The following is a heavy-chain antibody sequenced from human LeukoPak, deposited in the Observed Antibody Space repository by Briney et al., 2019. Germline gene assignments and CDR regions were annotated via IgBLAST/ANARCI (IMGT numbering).Heavy chain of an antibody. Sequence: SGTLSLTCSVSGDSVSRSDSYWDWIRQPPGKGLEWIGTIYYSGRTYYSPPLKSRVTMSVDPSNNQFSLNLRSVTAADTALYYCARRRYYDGSGYLEWGQGTLLSVSS. CDR2: IYYSGRT. CDR3: ARRRYYDGSGYLE. J-gene: IGHJ1*01. D-gene: IGHD3-22*01. CDR1: GDSVSRSDSY. V-gene: IGHV4-39*01.